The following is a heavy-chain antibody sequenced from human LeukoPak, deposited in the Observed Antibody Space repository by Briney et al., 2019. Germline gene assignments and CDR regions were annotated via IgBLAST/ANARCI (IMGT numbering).Heavy chain of an antibody. V-gene: IGHV3-30*03. D-gene: IGHD5-18*01. J-gene: IGHJ4*02. CDR1: GFTFTTYG. CDR3: AREGYSYGYVGYFDY. CDR2: ISYDGSHK. Sequence: GGSLRLSCAASGFTFTTYGMHWARQAPGKGLEWLAVISYDGSHKFYTDSVKGRFTISRDNSKNTLYLQMNSLRAEDTAVYYCAREGYSYGYVGYFDYWGQGTLVTVSS.